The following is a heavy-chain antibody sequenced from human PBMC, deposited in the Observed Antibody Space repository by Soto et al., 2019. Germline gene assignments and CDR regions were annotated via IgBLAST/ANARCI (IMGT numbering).Heavy chain of an antibody. CDR3: ARAANSSSWYVFYGMDV. J-gene: IGHJ6*02. V-gene: IGHV1-2*04. CDR1: GYTFTSYD. D-gene: IGHD6-13*01. CDR2: INPNSGGT. Sequence: ASVKVSCKAPGYTFTSYDINWVRQAPGQGLEWMGWINPNSGGTNYAQKFQGWVTMTRDTSISTAYMELSRLRSDDTAVYYYARAANSSSWYVFYGMDVWGQGTTVTVSS.